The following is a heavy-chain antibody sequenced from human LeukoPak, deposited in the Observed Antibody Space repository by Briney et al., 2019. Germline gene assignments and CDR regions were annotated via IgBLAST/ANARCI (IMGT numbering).Heavy chain of an antibody. J-gene: IGHJ4*02. CDR1: EFTFSTYA. CDR3: AKVAGYSYVGVYYFDY. D-gene: IGHD5-18*01. CDR2: LSGSGGST. V-gene: IGHV3-23*01. Sequence: GGSLRLSCAASEFTFSTYAMNWVRQAPGKGLEWVSALSGSGGSTYYADSVKGRFTISRDNSKNTLYLQMNSLSAEDTAVYYCAKVAGYSYVGVYYFDYWGQGTLVTVSS.